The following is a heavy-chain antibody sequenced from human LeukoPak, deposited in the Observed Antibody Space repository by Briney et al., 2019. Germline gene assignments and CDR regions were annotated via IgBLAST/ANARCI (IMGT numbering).Heavy chain of an antibody. CDR1: GFTFSSYD. CDR2: IGTAGDT. CDR3: ARGAPRRSSWSIYYSYCMDV. D-gene: IGHD6-13*01. J-gene: IGHJ6*02. Sequence: PGGSLRLSCAASGFTFSSYDMHWVRQATGKGLEWVSAIGTAGDTYYPGSVKGRFTISRENAKNSLYLQMNSLRAGDTAVYYCARGAPRRSSWSIYYSYCMDVWGQGTTVTVSS. V-gene: IGHV3-13*01.